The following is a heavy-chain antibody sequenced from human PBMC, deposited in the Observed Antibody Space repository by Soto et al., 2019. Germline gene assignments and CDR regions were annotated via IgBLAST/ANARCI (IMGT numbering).Heavy chain of an antibody. Sequence: QITLKESGPMLVNPTQALTLTCTCSGFSLTTSGVGVGWIRQPPGKALEWLALVYWDDDKRYSPSLTNRLTPPRDTRKTRVVLKFPTVPPPTTGLFFLPTRGGFGYPGPGGQG. CDR3: PTRGGFGYPGP. CDR2: VYWDDDK. V-gene: IGHV2-5*02. CDR1: GFSLTTSGVG. D-gene: IGHD3-16*01. J-gene: IGHJ5*02.